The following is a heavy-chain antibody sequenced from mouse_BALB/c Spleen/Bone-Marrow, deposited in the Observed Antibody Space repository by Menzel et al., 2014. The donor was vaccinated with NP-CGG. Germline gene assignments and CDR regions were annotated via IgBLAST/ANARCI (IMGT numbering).Heavy chain of an antibody. V-gene: IGHV5-12-2*01. Sequence: EVKLVESGGGLVQPGGSLKLSCAASGFTFSSYSMSWVRQTPEKRLEWVAYISNGGGSTYYPDTVKGRFIISRDNAKSTLYLQMSSLKSEDTAMYYCARQLGLRVDYWGQGSSVTVSS. D-gene: IGHD3-1*01. CDR3: ARQLGLRVDY. J-gene: IGHJ4*01. CDR2: ISNGGGST. CDR1: GFTFSSYS.